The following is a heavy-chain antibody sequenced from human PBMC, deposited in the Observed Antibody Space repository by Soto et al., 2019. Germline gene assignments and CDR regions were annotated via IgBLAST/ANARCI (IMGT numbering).Heavy chain of an antibody. D-gene: IGHD2-15*01. CDR3: ARDRGRQYCYYGMDV. CDR2: IYYSGST. J-gene: IGHJ6*02. CDR1: GGSISSGGYY. V-gene: IGHV4-31*03. Sequence: QVQLQESGPGLVKPSQTLSLTCTVSGGSISSGGYYWSWIRQHPGKGLEWIGYIYYSGSTYYNPSLKSRVTLSVDTSNNQFSLKLSSVTAADTAVYYWARDRGRQYCYYGMDVWGQGTTVTVSS.